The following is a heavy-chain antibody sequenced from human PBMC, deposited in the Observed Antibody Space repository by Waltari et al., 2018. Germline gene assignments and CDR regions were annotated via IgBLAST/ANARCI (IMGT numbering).Heavy chain of an antibody. V-gene: IGHV4-39*01. CDR3: ARPRWEVRDSYYFDY. CDR2: IYYSGST. Sequence: QLQLQESGPGLVKPSETLSLTCPVSGGSISSSSSYWGWIRQPPGKGLEWIGSIYYSGSTYYNPSLKSRVTISVDTSKNQFSLKLSSVTAADTAVYYCARPRWEVRDSYYFDYWGQGTLVTVSS. D-gene: IGHD1-26*01. CDR1: GGSISSSSSY. J-gene: IGHJ4*02.